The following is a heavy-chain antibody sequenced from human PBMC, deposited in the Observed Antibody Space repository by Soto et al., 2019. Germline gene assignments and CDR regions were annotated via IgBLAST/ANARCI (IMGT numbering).Heavy chain of an antibody. CDR1: GYTFTSYS. Sequence: VASVKVSCKASGYTFTSYSIHWVRQAPGQGLEWVGIINPNGGSINYAQEFQGRVTMTGDTSTSTVYMELSSLRSGDTATYYCAKSVVAGKGDNWGQGTMVTVSS. CDR3: AKSVVAGKGDN. D-gene: IGHD2-15*01. V-gene: IGHV1-46*01. CDR2: INPNGGSI. J-gene: IGHJ3*02.